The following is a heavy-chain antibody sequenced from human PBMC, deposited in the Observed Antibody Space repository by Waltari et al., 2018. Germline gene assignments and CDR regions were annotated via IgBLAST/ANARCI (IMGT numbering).Heavy chain of an antibody. D-gene: IGHD6-19*01. CDR3: AKSPEYSSGWYLDY. V-gene: IGHV3-23*01. J-gene: IGHJ4*02. CDR2: ISGSGGST. CDR1: GFTFSSYA. Sequence: EVHLLESGGGLVQPGGSLRLSCAASGFTFSSYAMSWVRQGPGKGLEGGSSISGSGGSTYYADSVKGRFTISRDNSKKTLYLQMNSLRAEDTAIYYCAKSPEYSSGWYLDYWGQGTLVIVSS.